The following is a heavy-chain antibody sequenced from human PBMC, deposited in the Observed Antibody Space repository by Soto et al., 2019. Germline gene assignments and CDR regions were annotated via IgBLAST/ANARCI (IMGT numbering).Heavy chain of an antibody. D-gene: IGHD4-17*01. J-gene: IGHJ5*02. CDR3: APEIDDYDHFNH. Sequence: ASGKVSCKASGYTFTSYAMLWVRQAPGQRLEWIGWINAGNDNTKYAQKFQDRVTITRDMSTSTSYMELSSLTSEDTAVYFCAPEIDDYDHFNHWGQVSQIPVS. CDR2: INAGNDNT. V-gene: IGHV1-3*01. CDR1: GYTFTSYA.